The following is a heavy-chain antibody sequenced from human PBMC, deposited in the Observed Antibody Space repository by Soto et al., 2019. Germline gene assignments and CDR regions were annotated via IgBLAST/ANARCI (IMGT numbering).Heavy chain of an antibody. CDR1: GFAFSSHV. CDR2: IGTGGDT. D-gene: IGHD2-21*02. V-gene: IGHV3-13*01. J-gene: IGHJ6*02. Sequence: GGSLRLSCAASGFAFSSHVLHWVRRAPGKGPEWVSAIGTGGDTYYADSVMGRFTISRDNAKKSLYLQMNSLIAEDMAVYYCARVGVVVVTAIRAYYYYGMDVWGQGTTVTVS. CDR3: ARVGVVVVTAIRAYYYYGMDV.